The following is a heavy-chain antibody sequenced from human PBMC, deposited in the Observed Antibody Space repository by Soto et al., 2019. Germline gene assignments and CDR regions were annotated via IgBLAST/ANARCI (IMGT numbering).Heavy chain of an antibody. J-gene: IGHJ3*02. CDR3: APQGTGLMGYAYDI. D-gene: IGHD2-8*02. V-gene: IGHV4-39*07. CDR1: GGSITSASSC. Sequence: SETLSLTCTVSGGSITSASSCWGWIRQPPGRGLEWIGTIYYSGTISSNPSLNSRVTLSVDTSKNQFSLKLNSVAAADTAIYYLAPQGTGLMGYAYDIWGQGTMVTGSS. CDR2: IYYSGTI.